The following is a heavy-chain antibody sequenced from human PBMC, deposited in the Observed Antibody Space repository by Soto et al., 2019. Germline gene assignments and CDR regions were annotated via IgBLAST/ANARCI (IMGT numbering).Heavy chain of an antibody. D-gene: IGHD1-26*01. CDR1: GYSFAGYW. CDR2: IDPSDSQT. CDR3: ARLGGANYYYDGMDV. J-gene: IGHJ6*02. V-gene: IGHV5-10-1*01. Sequence: GESLKISCKGSGYSFAGYWITWVRQKPGKGLEWMGRIDPSDSQTYYSPSFRGHVTISATKSITTVFLQWSSLKAADTAMYYCARLGGANYYYDGMDVWGQGTTVTVSS.